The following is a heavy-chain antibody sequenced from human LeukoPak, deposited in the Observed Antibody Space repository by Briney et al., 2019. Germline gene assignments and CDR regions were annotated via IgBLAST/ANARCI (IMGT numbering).Heavy chain of an antibody. CDR1: GFTFSSYA. J-gene: IGHJ5*02. Sequence: QAGGSLRLSCAASGFTFSSYAMSWVRRAPGKGLEWVSAISGSGGSTYYADSVKGRFTISRDNSKNTLYLQMNSLRAEDTAVYYCAKGQLRYFDWLPNPNWFDPWGQGTLVTVSS. D-gene: IGHD3-9*01. CDR2: ISGSGGST. CDR3: AKGQLRYFDWLPNPNWFDP. V-gene: IGHV3-23*01.